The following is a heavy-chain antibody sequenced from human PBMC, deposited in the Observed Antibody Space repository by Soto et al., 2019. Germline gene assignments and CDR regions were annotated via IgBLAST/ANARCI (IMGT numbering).Heavy chain of an antibody. CDR3: ARLLRHNYYGMDV. D-gene: IGHD5-12*01. V-gene: IGHV4-39*01. J-gene: IGHJ6*02. CDR2: IYYSGST. Sequence: SETLFLTCTVSGGSISSSSYYWGWIRQPPGKGLEWIGSIYYSGSTYYNPSLKNRVNISVDTSKNKFSLKLSSVTAADTSVYYCARLLRHNYYGMDVWGQGTTVSSP. CDR1: GGSISSSSYY.